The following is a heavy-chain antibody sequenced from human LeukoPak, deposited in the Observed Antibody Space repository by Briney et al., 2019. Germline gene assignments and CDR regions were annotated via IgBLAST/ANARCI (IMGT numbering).Heavy chain of an antibody. V-gene: IGHV3-66*01. CDR3: VRDKGDDVGHT. CDR1: GVTASSNY. D-gene: IGHD3-16*01. J-gene: IGHJ5*02. Sequence: GGSLRLSCAASGVTASSNYMSWVRQAPGKGLEWVSVMYSGGTTLHADSVKGRFTISRDNSKNTLYLQMNRLRAEDTAVYYCVRDKGDDVGHTWGQGTPVTVSS. CDR2: MYSGGTT.